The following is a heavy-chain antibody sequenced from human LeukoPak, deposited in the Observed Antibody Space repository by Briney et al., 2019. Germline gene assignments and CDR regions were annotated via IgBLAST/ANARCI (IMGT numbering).Heavy chain of an antibody. D-gene: IGHD3-22*01. CDR1: GYTLTSYG. Sequence: ASVKVSCKASGYTLTSYGISWVRQAPGHGLEWMGWISADNGNTNYAQNLQDRVTMTTDTSTSTAYMALRSLRSDDTALYYCARYYDSSAYDHDYWGQGTLVTVSS. V-gene: IGHV1-18*01. CDR3: ARYYDSSAYDHDY. CDR2: ISADNGNT. J-gene: IGHJ4*02.